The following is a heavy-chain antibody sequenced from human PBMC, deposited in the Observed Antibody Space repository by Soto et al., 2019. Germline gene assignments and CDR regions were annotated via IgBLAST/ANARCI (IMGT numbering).Heavy chain of an antibody. CDR2: INHSGST. J-gene: IGHJ5*02. V-gene: IGHV4-34*01. Sequence: PSETLSLTCAVLGGSISGYYWSWVRQPPGKGLEWIGEINHSGSTNYNPSLKSRVTISVDSSKNQFSLKLISVTAADTAMYYCARTNWFDPWGQGTLVTVSS. CDR3: ARTNWFDP. CDR1: GGSISGYY.